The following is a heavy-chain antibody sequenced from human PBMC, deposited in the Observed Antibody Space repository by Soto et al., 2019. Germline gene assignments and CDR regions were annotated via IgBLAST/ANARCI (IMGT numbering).Heavy chain of an antibody. CDR1: GGTFSSYA. CDR3: ARTGSGDSSYYGMDA. D-gene: IGHD4-17*01. J-gene: IGHJ6*02. CDR2: IIPIFGTA. Sequence: QVQLVQSGAEVKKPGSSVKVSCKASGGTFSSYAISWVRQAPGQGLEWMGGIIPIFGTANYAQKFQGRVTITADESTSTAYRGLSSLRSEETAVYYCARTGSGDSSYYGMDAWAKGPRSPSP. V-gene: IGHV1-69*01.